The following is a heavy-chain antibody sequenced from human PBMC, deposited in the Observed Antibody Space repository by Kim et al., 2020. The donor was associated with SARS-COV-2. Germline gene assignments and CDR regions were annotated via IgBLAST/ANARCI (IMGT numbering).Heavy chain of an antibody. CDR2: VNPSGGGT. D-gene: IGHD3-10*01. J-gene: IGHJ4*02. V-gene: IGHV1-46*01. CDR1: GYSFTTSF. CDR3: ARDRHYFGSDY. Sequence: ASVKDSCKASGYSFTTSFIHWVRQAPGQGLEWMGIVNPSGGGTTYAQQFQGRVTMTADTPTNTVYMELSSLRSEDTAMYYCARDRHYFGSDYWGQGTLVTVSS.